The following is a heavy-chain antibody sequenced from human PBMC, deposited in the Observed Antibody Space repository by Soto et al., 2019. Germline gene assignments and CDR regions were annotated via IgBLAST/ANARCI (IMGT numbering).Heavy chain of an antibody. J-gene: IGHJ4*02. Sequence: QITLKESGPTLVKPTQTLTLTCTFSGFSLPTDRVGVGWIRQPPGKALEWLAVIYWDDSKTYRPSLKSRLTITKDTSKNQVHPTMTDMDPVDTATYYCAHAYGGRSLYWGQGTLVTVSS. V-gene: IGHV2-5*02. D-gene: IGHD1-26*01. CDR3: AHAYGGRSLY. CDR2: IYWDDSK. CDR1: GFSLPTDRVG.